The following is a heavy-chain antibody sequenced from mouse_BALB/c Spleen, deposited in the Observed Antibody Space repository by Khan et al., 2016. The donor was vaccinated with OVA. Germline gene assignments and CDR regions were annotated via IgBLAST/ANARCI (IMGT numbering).Heavy chain of an antibody. J-gene: IGHJ4*01. CDR2: IAPGSGST. CDR3: VRSSYYGSSLYAMDY. Sequence: DLVKPGASVKLSCKASGYTFTSYWINWIKPRPEQGLEWIGRIAPGSGSTSYNEMFRGKAPLTVATSSSPAYIQLSSLSSEYSACYFCVRSSYYGSSLYAMDYWGQGSSVTVS. V-gene: IGHV1S41*01. D-gene: IGHD1-1*01. CDR1: GYTFTSYW.